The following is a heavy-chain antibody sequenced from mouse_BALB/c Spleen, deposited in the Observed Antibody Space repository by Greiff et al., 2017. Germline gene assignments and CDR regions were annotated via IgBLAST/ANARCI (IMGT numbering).Heavy chain of an antibody. Sequence: EVKLMESGGGLVQPGGSLKLSCAASGFTFSSYTMSWVRQTPEKRLEWVAYISNGGGSTYYPDTVKGRFTISRDNAKNTLYLQMSSLKSEGTAMYYCARGYYGSSYDYWGQGTTLTVSS. CDR2: ISNGGGST. CDR1: GFTFSSYT. CDR3: ARGYYGSSYDY. J-gene: IGHJ2*01. V-gene: IGHV5-12-2*01. D-gene: IGHD1-1*01.